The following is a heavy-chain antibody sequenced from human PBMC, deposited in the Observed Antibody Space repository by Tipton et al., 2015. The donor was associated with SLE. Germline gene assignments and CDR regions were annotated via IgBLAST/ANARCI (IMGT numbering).Heavy chain of an antibody. V-gene: IGHV3-7*01. CDR3: ARDTRPPYYDFWSGYYTL. CDR2: IKEDGSEK. CDR1: GFVFSTYW. Sequence: GSLRLSCEASGFVFSTYWMTWVRQPPGKGLEWVANIKEDGSEKNYVASVKGRFTISRDNVQNSLHLQMTSLTVEDTAMYYCARDTRPPYYDFWSGYYTLWSQGTQVTVSS. D-gene: IGHD3-3*01. J-gene: IGHJ4*02.